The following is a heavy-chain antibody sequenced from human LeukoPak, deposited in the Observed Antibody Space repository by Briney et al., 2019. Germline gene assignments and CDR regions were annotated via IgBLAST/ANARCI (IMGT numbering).Heavy chain of an antibody. CDR1: GDSISSYF. CDR3: ARGPFRDSSSWYYFDY. Sequence: SETLSLTCTVSGDSISSYFWSWIRQPPGKGLEWIGYVYYSGSTNYNPSLKSRVTISVDTSKNQFSLNLRSVTAADTVVYYCARGPFRDSSSWYYFDYWGQGTLVTVSS. CDR2: VYYSGST. D-gene: IGHD6-13*01. V-gene: IGHV4-59*01. J-gene: IGHJ4*02.